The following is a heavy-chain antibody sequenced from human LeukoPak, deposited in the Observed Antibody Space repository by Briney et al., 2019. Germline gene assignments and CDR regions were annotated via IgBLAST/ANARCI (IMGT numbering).Heavy chain of an antibody. D-gene: IGHD2-21*01. CDR3: AGYCGDVDCPMFPF. V-gene: IGHV3-7*01. CDR1: GFTFSNYR. J-gene: IGHJ4*02. CDR2: IRQDGRET. Sequence: GGSLRLSCAASGFTFSNYRMSWVRQAPGKGLEWVTNIRQDGRETCYVDSVKGRFIISRDNAKNSLSLQMNSLRAEDTAVYYCAGYCGDVDCPMFPFWGQGTLVIVSS.